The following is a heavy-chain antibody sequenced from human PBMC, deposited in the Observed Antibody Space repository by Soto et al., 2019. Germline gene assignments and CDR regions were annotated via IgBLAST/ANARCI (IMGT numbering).Heavy chain of an antibody. CDR3: ARSRYDILTGYPNWFDP. Sequence: SETLSLTCTVSGGSISSSSYYWGWIRQPPGKGLEWIGSIYYSGSTYYNPSLKSRVTISVDTSKNQFSLKLSSVTAADTAVYYCARSRYDILTGYPNWFDPWGQGTLVTVSS. D-gene: IGHD3-9*01. CDR1: GGSISSSSYY. CDR2: IYYSGST. V-gene: IGHV4-39*01. J-gene: IGHJ5*02.